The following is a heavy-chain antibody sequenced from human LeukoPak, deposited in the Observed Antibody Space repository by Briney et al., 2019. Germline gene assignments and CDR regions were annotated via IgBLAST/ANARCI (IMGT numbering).Heavy chain of an antibody. D-gene: IGHD2-15*01. CDR3: ARSRICSGGSCYPRRWFDP. V-gene: IGHV4-38-2*02. CDR1: GYSISSGYY. CDR2: IYHSGST. Sequence: SETLSLTCNVSGYSISSGYYWGWIRQPPGKGLQWIGSIYHSGSTYYNPSLKSRVTISVDTSKNQFSLKLSSVTAADTAVYYCARSRICSGGSCYPRRWFDPWGQGTLVTVSS. J-gene: IGHJ5*02.